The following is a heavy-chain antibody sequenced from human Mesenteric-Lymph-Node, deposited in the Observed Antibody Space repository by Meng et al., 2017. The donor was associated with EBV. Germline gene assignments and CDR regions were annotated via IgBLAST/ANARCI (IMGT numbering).Heavy chain of an antibody. Sequence: GELQESGPGLGKPSGTLSLTCAGSGGAISSSNWWSWVRQPPGKGLEWIGEIYHSGSTNYNPSLKSRVTISVDKSKNQFSLKLSSVTAADTAVYYCARDLSGSRNRPFDYWGQGTLVTVSS. V-gene: IGHV4-4*02. J-gene: IGHJ4*02. CDR1: GGAISSSNW. CDR3: ARDLSGSRNRPFDY. CDR2: IYHSGST. D-gene: IGHD3-10*01.